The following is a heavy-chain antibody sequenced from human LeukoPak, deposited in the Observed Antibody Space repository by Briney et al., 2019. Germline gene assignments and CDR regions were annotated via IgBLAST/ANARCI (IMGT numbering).Heavy chain of an antibody. CDR3: AGYDILTGHDY. D-gene: IGHD3-9*01. J-gene: IGHJ4*02. CDR2: IYYSGST. Sequence: SETLSLTCTVSGGSISSYYWSWIRQPPGKGLEWIGYIYYSGSTNYNPSLKSRVTISVDTSKNQFSLKLSSVTAADTAVYYCAGYDILTGHDYWGQGTLVTVSS. CDR1: GGSISSYY. V-gene: IGHV4-59*08.